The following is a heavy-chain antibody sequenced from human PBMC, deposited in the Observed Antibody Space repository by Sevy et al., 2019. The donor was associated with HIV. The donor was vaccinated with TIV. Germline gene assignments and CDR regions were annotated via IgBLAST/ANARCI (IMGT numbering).Heavy chain of an antibody. Sequence: ASVKVSCKASGGTFSSYAISWVRQATGQGLEWMGGIIPIFGTANYAQKFQGRVTITADESTSTAYMELSSLRSEDTAVYYCARDEGRVPAAIGPYYYYGMDVWGQGTTVTVSS. CDR3: ARDEGRVPAAIGPYYYYGMDV. J-gene: IGHJ6*02. D-gene: IGHD2-2*02. CDR2: IIPIFGTA. V-gene: IGHV1-69*13. CDR1: GGTFSSYA.